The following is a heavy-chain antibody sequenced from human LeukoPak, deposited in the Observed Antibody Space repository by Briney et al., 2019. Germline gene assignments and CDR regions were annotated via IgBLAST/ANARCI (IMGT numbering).Heavy chain of an antibody. Sequence: GGSLRLSCAASGFTFSSYGMHWVRQAPGKGLEWVAFIRYDGSNKYYADSVRGRFTISRDNSKNTLYLQMNSLRAEDTAVYYCAKGISGYYYDSSGYLWTFDIWGQGTMVTVSS. V-gene: IGHV3-30*02. CDR1: GFTFSSYG. CDR2: IRYDGSNK. CDR3: AKGISGYYYDSSGYLWTFDI. D-gene: IGHD3-22*01. J-gene: IGHJ3*02.